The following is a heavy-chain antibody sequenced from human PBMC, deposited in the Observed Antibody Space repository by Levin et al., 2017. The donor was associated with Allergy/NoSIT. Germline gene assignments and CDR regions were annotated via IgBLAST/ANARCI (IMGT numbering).Heavy chain of an antibody. V-gene: IGHV3-23*01. CDR2: ISASGSGT. J-gene: IGHJ4*02. Sequence: PGGSLRLSCAASGFIFNTFGMTWVRQAPGKGLEWVSSISASGSGTYYADSVKGRFTISRDNSKDTLFLQMNSLGVEDTATYYCAKGRGDGSYVELDYWGQGTLVTVSS. CDR1: GFIFNTFG. CDR3: AKGRGDGSYVELDY. D-gene: IGHD1-26*01.